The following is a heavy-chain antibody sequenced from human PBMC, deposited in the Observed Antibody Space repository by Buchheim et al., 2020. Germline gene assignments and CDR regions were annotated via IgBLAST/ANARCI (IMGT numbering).Heavy chain of an antibody. J-gene: IGHJ3*02. CDR1: GGSFSGYY. D-gene: IGHD3-16*01. V-gene: IGHV4-34*01. CDR2: INHSGST. Sequence: QVQLQQWGAGLLKPSETLSLTCAAHGGSFSGYYRTWIRQPPGKGLEWIGEINHSGSTNYNPSLKSRVTISVDTSKTPFSPKLSSVTAAVTAVYYCTRGGKGGSEIWGQGT. CDR3: TRGGKGGSEI.